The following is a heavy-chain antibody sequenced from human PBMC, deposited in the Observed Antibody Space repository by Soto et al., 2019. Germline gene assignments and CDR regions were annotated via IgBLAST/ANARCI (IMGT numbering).Heavy chain of an antibody. J-gene: IGHJ2*01. CDR2: IYYSGST. D-gene: IGHD4-17*01. CDR1: GGSISSGGYY. Sequence: QVQLQESGPGLVKPSQTLSLTCTVSGGSISSGGYYWSWIRQHPGKGLEWIGYIYYSGSTYYNPSLQSRVTISVDTSKNQFSLKLSSVTAADTAVYYCARGGGVTTVTTHFWYFDLWGRGTLVTVSS. V-gene: IGHV4-31*03. CDR3: ARGGGVTTVTTHFWYFDL.